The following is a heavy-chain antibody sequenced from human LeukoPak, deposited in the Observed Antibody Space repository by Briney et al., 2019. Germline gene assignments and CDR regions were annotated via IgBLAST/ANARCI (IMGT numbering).Heavy chain of an antibody. CDR3: ARDRRAAAYYFDY. D-gene: IGHD6-6*01. CDR1: GFTFSDYW. Sequence: GGSLRLSCAASGFTFSDYWMHWVRHAPGKGLVWVSRISSDGSRVTYADSVKGRFTISRDNAKNTLYLQMNSLRAEDTAVYYCARDRRAAAYYFDYWGQGTLVTVSS. V-gene: IGHV3-74*01. CDR2: ISSDGSRV. J-gene: IGHJ4*02.